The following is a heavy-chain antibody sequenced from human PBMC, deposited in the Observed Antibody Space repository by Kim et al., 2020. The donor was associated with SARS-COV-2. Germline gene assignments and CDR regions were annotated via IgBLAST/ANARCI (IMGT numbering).Heavy chain of an antibody. Sequence: GISTVYSNSVKGRFTISRDNAKNTLYLQMKSLRAENTAVYYCATLASIDYWGQGTLVTVSS. CDR2: GIST. CDR3: ATLASIDY. J-gene: IGHJ4*02. D-gene: IGHD2-2*01. V-gene: IGHV3-74*01.